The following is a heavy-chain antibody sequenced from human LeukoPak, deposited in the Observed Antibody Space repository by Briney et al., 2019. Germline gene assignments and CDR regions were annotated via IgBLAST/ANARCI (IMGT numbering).Heavy chain of an antibody. CDR2: IYYSGST. Sequence: PSQTLSLTCAVSGGSISSSSYYWGWIRQPPGKGLEWIGSIYYSGSTYYNPSLKSRVTISVDTSKNQFSLKLSSVTAADTAVYYCASRILTDKEFDYWGQGTLVTVSS. CDR3: ASRILTDKEFDY. V-gene: IGHV4-39*01. J-gene: IGHJ4*02. D-gene: IGHD3-9*01. CDR1: GGSISSSSYY.